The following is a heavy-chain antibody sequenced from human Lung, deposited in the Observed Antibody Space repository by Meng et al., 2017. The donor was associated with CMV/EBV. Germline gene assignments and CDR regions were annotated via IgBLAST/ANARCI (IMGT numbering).Heavy chain of an antibody. D-gene: IGHD6-13*01. CDR1: GFTFRTYP. J-gene: IGHJ4*02. V-gene: IGHV3-23*01. CDR3: AKTFYGSSWDDGYYFDY. CDR2: ISNSGGYST. Sequence: GGSXRLXCAASGFTFRTYPMSWVRQAPGKGLEWVSTISNSGGYSTYYADSVEGRFTISRDNSKNTLYLQMNSLRVDDTAVYYCAKTFYGSSWDDGYYFDYWXQGTLVTVSS.